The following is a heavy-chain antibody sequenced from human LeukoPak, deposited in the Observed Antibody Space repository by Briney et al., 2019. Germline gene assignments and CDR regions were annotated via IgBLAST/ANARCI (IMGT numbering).Heavy chain of an antibody. D-gene: IGHD3-22*01. Sequence: ASVKVSCKASGGTFSSYAISWVRQAPGQGLEWMGWISAYNGNTNYAQKLQGRVTMTTDTSTSTAYMELRSLRSDDTAVYYCARVYDSSGFQFDPWGQGTLVTVSS. CDR1: GGTFSSYA. CDR2: ISAYNGNT. CDR3: ARVYDSSGFQFDP. V-gene: IGHV1-18*01. J-gene: IGHJ5*02.